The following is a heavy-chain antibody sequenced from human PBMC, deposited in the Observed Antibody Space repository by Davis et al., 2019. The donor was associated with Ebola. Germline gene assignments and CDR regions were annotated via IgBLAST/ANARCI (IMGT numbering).Heavy chain of an antibody. CDR1: GFTFDDYA. CDR3: AKDISVLLWFRGFDY. CDR2: ISWNSGSI. D-gene: IGHD3-10*01. Sequence: PGGSLRLSCAASGFTFDDYAMHWVRQAPGKGLEWVSGISWNSGSIGYADSVKGRFTISRDNAKNSLYLQMNSLRAEDTALYYCAKDISVLLWFRGFDYWGQGTTVNVSS. J-gene: IGHJ4*03. V-gene: IGHV3-9*01.